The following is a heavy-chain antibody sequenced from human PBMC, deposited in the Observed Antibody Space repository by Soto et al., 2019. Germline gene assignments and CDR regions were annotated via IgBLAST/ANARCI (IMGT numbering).Heavy chain of an antibody. CDR2: IYYSGST. Sequence: SETLSLTCTVSGGSISSSSYYWGWIRQPPGKGLEWIGSIYYSGSTYYNPSLKSRVTISVDTSKNQFSLKLSSVTAADTAVYYCARQGVLMVYASDYWGQGTLVTVSS. J-gene: IGHJ4*02. D-gene: IGHD2-8*01. V-gene: IGHV4-39*01. CDR1: GGSISSSSYY. CDR3: ARQGVLMVYASDY.